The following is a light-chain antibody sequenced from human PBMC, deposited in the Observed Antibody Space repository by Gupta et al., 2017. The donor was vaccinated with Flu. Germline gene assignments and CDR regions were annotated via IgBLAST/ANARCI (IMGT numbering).Light chain of an antibody. V-gene: IGKV3-11*01. CDR3: QQRSTWPLR. CDR1: QSVSSY. CDR2: DAS. Sequence: EIVLTQSPATLSLSPGERATLSCRASQSVSSYLAWYQQKPGQAPRLLIYDASNRATGIPARFSGSGCGTEFTLTISSREPEDFAVYYCQQRSTWPLRFGHGTQMQIK. J-gene: IGKJ5*01.